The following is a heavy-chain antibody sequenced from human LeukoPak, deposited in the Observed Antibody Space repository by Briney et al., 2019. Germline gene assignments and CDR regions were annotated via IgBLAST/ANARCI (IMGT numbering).Heavy chain of an antibody. CDR2: ILYTGRT. J-gene: IGHJ4*02. D-gene: IGHD1-26*01. CDR1: GDSISSSRFY. Sequence: SETLSLTCTVSGDSISSSRFYWAWLRQPPGKGLEWIGSILYTGRTFYNPSLKSRVTISVDTSKNQFSLRLGPVTASDTAVYYCARRDVGATIDYWGQGTLVTVSS. CDR3: ARRDVGATIDY. V-gene: IGHV4-39*01.